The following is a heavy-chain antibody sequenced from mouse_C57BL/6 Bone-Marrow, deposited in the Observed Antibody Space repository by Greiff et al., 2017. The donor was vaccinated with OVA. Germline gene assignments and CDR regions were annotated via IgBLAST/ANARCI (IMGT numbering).Heavy chain of an antibody. CDR2: ISDGGSYT. D-gene: IGHD2-4*01. Sequence: EVMLVESGGGLVKPGGSLKLSCAASGFTFSSYAMSWVRQTPEKRLEWVATISDGGSYTYYPDNVKGRFTISRDNAKNNLYLQMSHLNSEDTAMYYCARDDYDSSWFAYWGQGTLVTVSA. CDR1: GFTFSSYA. J-gene: IGHJ3*01. V-gene: IGHV5-4*01. CDR3: ARDDYDSSWFAY.